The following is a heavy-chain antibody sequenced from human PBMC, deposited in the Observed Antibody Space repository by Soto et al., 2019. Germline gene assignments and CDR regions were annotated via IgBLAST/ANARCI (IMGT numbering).Heavy chain of an antibody. D-gene: IGHD6-13*01. Sequence: GGSLRLSCAASGFTFSSYAMHWVRQAPGKGLEWVAVISYDGSNKYYADSVKGRFTISRDNSKNTLYLQMNSLRAEDTAVYYCARETPTGRIAAGPMDVWGQGTTVTVSS. CDR2: ISYDGSNK. V-gene: IGHV3-30-3*01. CDR3: ARETPTGRIAAGPMDV. CDR1: GFTFSSYA. J-gene: IGHJ6*02.